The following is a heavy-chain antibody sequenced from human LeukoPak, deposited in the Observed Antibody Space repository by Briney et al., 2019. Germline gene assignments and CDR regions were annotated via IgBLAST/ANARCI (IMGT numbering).Heavy chain of an antibody. CDR1: GGSISSGGYY. Sequence: SETLSLTCTVSGGSISSGGYYWSWIRQHPGKGLEWIGYIYYSGSTYYNPSLKSRVTISVDTSKNQFSLKLSSVTAADTAVYYCARQVAATSVPDYWGQGTLVTVSS. CDR2: IYYSGST. V-gene: IGHV4-31*03. CDR3: ARQVAATSVPDY. D-gene: IGHD2-15*01. J-gene: IGHJ4*02.